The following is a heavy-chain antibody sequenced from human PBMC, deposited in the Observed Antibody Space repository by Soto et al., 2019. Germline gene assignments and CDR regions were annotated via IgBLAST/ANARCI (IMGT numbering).Heavy chain of an antibody. CDR3: ARGYRSNYDFYYYGMDV. J-gene: IGHJ6*02. Sequence: PGGSLRLSCAASGFTFSSYGMHWVRQAPGKGLEWVAVIWYDGSNKYYADSVKGRFTISRDNSKNTLYLQMNSLRAEDTAVYYCARGYRSNYDFYYYGMDVWGQGTTVTVSS. CDR1: GFTFSSYG. D-gene: IGHD4-4*01. V-gene: IGHV3-33*01. CDR2: IWYDGSNK.